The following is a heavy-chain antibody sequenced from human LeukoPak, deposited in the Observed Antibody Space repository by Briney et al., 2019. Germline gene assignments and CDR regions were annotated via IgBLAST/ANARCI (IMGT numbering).Heavy chain of an antibody. D-gene: IGHD3-10*01. CDR2: IYYTGST. CDR1: DGSITSYY. CDR3: ARSRYYYEAFDI. V-gene: IGHV4-59*08. J-gene: IGHJ3*02. Sequence: KPSETLSLTCTVSDGSITSYYWSWIRQPPGKGLEWIGYIYYTGSTNYNPSLKSRVTISVDTSKNQFSLKLSSVTAADTAVYYCARSRYYYEAFDIWGQGTMVTVSS.